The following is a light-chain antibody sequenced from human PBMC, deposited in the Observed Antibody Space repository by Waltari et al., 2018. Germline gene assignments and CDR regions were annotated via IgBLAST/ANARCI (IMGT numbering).Light chain of an antibody. Sequence: QSALTKPPSASGSPGRSLTMPCTGLSPVAAGYHPFFWYQQHPGKAPKPLISEVTKRPSGFPDRFSGSKSDNTASLAVSGLQAEDEADYYCSSYAGGSSLMFGGGTKLTVL. CDR2: EVT. CDR3: SSYAGGSSLM. V-gene: IGLV2-8*01. CDR1: SPVAAGYHP. J-gene: IGLJ3*02.